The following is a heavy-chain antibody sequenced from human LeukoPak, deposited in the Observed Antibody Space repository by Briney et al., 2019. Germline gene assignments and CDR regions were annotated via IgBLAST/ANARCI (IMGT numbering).Heavy chain of an antibody. V-gene: IGHV4-34*01. J-gene: IGHJ3*02. CDR2: INNSGST. Sequence: PSGTLSLTCAVYGGSFSGYYWSWIRQPPGKGLEWIGEINNSGSTNYNPSLKSRVTISVDTSKNQFSLKLSSVTAADTAVYYCARGRAFDIWGQGTMVTVSS. CDR3: ARGRAFDI. CDR1: GGSFSGYY.